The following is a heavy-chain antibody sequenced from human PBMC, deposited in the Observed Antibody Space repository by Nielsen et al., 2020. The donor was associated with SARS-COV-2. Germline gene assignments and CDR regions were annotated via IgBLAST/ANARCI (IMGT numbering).Heavy chain of an antibody. CDR2: IWYDGSNK. CDR1: GFTFSSYG. J-gene: IGHJ3*02. CDR3: ARGYYDILYAFDI. V-gene: IGHV3-33*01. D-gene: IGHD3-9*01. Sequence: GESLKISCAASGFTFSSYGMHWVRQDPGKGLEWVAVIWYDGSNKYYADSVKGRFTISRDNSKNTLYLQMNSLRAEDTAVYYCARGYYDILYAFDIWGQGTMVTVSS.